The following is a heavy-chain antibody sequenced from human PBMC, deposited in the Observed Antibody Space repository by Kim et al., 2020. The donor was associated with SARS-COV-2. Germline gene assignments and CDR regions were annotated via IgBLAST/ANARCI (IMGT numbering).Heavy chain of an antibody. J-gene: IGHJ4*02. D-gene: IGHD5-12*01. CDR2: T. CDR3: ARGLLMAYDCY. Sequence: TGYAQKFQGRVTMTRNTSISTAYMELSSLRSEDTAVYYCARGLLMAYDCYWGQGTLVTVSS. V-gene: IGHV1-8*01.